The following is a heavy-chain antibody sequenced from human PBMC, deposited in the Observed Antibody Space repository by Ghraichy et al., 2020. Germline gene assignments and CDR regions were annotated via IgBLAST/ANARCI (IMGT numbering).Heavy chain of an antibody. CDR3: ARARIAVAGIYYFDY. D-gene: IGHD6-19*01. CDR1: GDSISNYY. CDR2: VYDSGST. V-gene: IGHV4-59*01. J-gene: IGHJ4*02. Sequence: SETLSLTCSVSGDSISNYYWSWVRQPPGRGLEWIGYVYDSGSTNYNPSLKSRVTLSVDTSKNQFSLKLTSVTASDSAVFYCARARIAVAGIYYFDYWGQGTLVTVSS.